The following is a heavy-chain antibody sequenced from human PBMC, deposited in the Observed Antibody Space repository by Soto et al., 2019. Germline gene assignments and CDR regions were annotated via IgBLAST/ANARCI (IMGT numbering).Heavy chain of an antibody. CDR3: ARRYGRNFDY. CDR2: IYYSGST. Sequence: SGTPSPTFTGSGGSISNYYWGWIRQPPGKGLEWIGYIYYSGSTNYNPSLKSRVTISVDTSKNQFSLKLSSVTAADTDVYYCARRYGRNFDYWGQGTLVTVSS. D-gene: IGHD3-16*01. J-gene: IGHJ4*02. V-gene: IGHV4-59*01. CDR1: GGSISNYY.